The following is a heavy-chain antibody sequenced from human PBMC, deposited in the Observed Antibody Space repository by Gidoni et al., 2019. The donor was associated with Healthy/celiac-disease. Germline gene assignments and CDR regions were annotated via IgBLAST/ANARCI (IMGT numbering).Heavy chain of an antibody. CDR1: GDSISSNSAS. Sequence: QVQLQQSGPELVKPSKPISLTCAISGDSISSNSASWNSISQSPSRGLEWLGRTYYRTKWYNDYAVFVKSRITINPDTSKNQFFLQLNSVTPEDTAVYYCARVVVVVPAAYYYYYYGMDVWGQGTTVTVSS. CDR2: TYYRTKWYN. V-gene: IGHV6-1*01. D-gene: IGHD2-2*01. J-gene: IGHJ6*02. CDR3: ARVVVVVPAAYYYYYYGMDV.